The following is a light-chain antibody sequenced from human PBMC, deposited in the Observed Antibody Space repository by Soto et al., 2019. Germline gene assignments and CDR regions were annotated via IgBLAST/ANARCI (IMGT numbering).Light chain of an antibody. CDR2: VGTGGIVG. V-gene: IGLV9-49*01. CDR1: SGYSNYK. Sequence: QPVLTQAPSASASLGASVTLTCTLSSGYSNYKVDWYQQRPGKGPRFVMRVGTGGIVGSKGGGIPDRFSVLGSGLNRYLTFKSIQEEDGSDYHCGADHGSGSNFVSYVFGTGTKVTVL. J-gene: IGLJ1*01. CDR3: GADHGSGSNFVSYV.